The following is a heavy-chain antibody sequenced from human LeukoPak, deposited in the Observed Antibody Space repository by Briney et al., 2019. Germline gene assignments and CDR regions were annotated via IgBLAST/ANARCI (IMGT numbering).Heavy chain of an antibody. CDR3: AKAWTGELRLGSGMDV. D-gene: IGHD3-16*01. CDR2: IYYSGST. Sequence: PSQTLSLTCTVSGGSISSGDYYWSWIRQPPGKGLEWIGYIYYSGSTYYNPSLKSRVTISVDTSKNQFSLKLSSVTAADTAVYYCAKAWTGELRLGSGMDVWGQGTTVTVSS. V-gene: IGHV4-30-4*01. J-gene: IGHJ6*02. CDR1: GGSISSGDYY.